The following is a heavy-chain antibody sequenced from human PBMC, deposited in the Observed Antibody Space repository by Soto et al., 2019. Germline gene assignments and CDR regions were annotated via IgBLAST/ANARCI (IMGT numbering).Heavy chain of an antibody. Sequence: GGSLRLSCAASGFTFSSYSMNWVRQAPGKGLEWVSSISSSSYIYYADSVKGRFTISRDNAKNSLYLQMNSLRAEDTAVYYCARDRAAPNLYYYGMDVWGQGTTVTVSS. CDR3: ARDRAAPNLYYYGMDV. J-gene: IGHJ6*02. D-gene: IGHD6-13*01. V-gene: IGHV3-21*01. CDR2: ISSSSYI. CDR1: GFTFSSYS.